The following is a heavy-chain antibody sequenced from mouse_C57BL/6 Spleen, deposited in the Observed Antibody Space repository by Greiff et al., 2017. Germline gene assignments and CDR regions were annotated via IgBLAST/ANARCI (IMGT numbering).Heavy chain of an antibody. CDR1: GYTFTSYG. D-gene: IGHD1-2*01. V-gene: IGHV1-81*01. CDR3: ARENYGPDY. J-gene: IGHJ2*01. Sequence: QVQLKESGAELARPGASVKLSCKASGYTFTSYGISWVKQRTGQGLEWIGEIYPRSGTTYYNEKFKGKATLTADKSSSTAYMELRSLTSEDSAVYFCARENYGPDYWGQVTTLTVSS. CDR2: IYPRSGTT.